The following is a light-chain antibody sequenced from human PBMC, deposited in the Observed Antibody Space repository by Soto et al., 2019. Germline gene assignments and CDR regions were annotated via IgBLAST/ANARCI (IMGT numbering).Light chain of an antibody. CDR3: CSYAGSGTDYV. V-gene: IGLV2-23*01. J-gene: IGLJ1*01. CDR2: EGS. Sequence: QSVLTQPASVSGSPGQSITISCTGTSSDVGSYNLVSWHQQHPGKAPKLILYEGSKRPSGASSRFSGSKSGNTASLTISGLQAEDEADYYCCSYAGSGTDYVFGTGTKVTVL. CDR1: SSDVGSYNL.